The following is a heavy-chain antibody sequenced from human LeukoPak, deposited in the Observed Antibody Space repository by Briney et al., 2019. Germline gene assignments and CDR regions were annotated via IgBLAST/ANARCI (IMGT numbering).Heavy chain of an antibody. CDR2: IHYSGST. Sequence: SETLSLTCTVSGGSISSYYWSWIRQPPGKGLEWIGYIHYSGSTHYNPSLKSRVTISVDTSKNQVSLKLRSVTAADTAVYYCARLTTGYYDSSGYYYVKHAFDIWGQGTMVTVSS. CDR1: GGSISSYY. V-gene: IGHV4-59*01. J-gene: IGHJ3*02. D-gene: IGHD3-22*01. CDR3: ARLTTGYYDSSGYYYVKHAFDI.